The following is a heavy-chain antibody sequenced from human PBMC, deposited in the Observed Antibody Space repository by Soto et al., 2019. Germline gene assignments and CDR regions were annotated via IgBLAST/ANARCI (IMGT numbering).Heavy chain of an antibody. J-gene: IGHJ4*02. Sequence: EVQLVESGGGLVKPGGSLRLSCAASGFTFSSYSMNWVRQAPGKGLEWVSSISSSSSYICYADSVKGRFTISRDNAKNSLYLQMNSLRAEDTAVYYCARDHRGGPDLRSYWGQGTLVTVSS. CDR3: ARDHRGGPDLRSY. V-gene: IGHV3-21*01. CDR2: ISSSSSYI. D-gene: IGHD3-16*01. CDR1: GFTFSSYS.